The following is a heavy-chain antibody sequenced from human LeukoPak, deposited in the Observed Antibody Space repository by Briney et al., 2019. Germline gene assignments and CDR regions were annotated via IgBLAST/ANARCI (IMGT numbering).Heavy chain of an antibody. D-gene: IGHD3-10*01. V-gene: IGHV5-51*01. CDR1: GYSFTSYW. CDR3: ARQGGYYGSGLNFDY. J-gene: IGHJ4*02. CDR2: IYPGDSDT. Sequence: GESLKISCKGSGYSFTSYWIGWVRQMPGKGLEGMGIIYPGDSDTRYSPSFQGQVTISADKSISTAYLQWSSLKASDTAMYYCARQGGYYGSGLNFDYWGQGTLVTVSS.